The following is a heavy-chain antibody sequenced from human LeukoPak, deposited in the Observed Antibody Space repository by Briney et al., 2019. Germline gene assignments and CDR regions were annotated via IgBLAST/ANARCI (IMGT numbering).Heavy chain of an antibody. CDR3: ARGPYSSSSDHYYYYYMDV. V-gene: IGHV1-18*01. J-gene: IGHJ6*03. CDR1: GYTFTSYG. D-gene: IGHD6-13*01. CDR2: ISAYNGNT. Sequence: ASVKVSCKASGYTFTSYGISWVRQAPGQGLEWMGWISAYNGNTNYAQKFQGRVTMTRDTSTSTVYMELSSLRSEDTAVYYCARGPYSSSSDHYYYYYMDVWGKGTTVTISS.